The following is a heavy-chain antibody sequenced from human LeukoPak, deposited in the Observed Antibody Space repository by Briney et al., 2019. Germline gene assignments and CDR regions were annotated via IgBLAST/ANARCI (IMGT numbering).Heavy chain of an antibody. CDR1: GYTFTTYW. V-gene: IGHV5-51*01. D-gene: IGHD6-13*01. Sequence: GESLKISCEGFGYTFTTYWIARVRQVPGKGLEWMGIIYPGDSDTRYSPSFQGQVTISADKSISTAYPQWSSLKASDTAIYYCARPSSSFYGAFDIWGQGTVVTVSS. CDR3: ARPSSSFYGAFDI. J-gene: IGHJ3*02. CDR2: IYPGDSDT.